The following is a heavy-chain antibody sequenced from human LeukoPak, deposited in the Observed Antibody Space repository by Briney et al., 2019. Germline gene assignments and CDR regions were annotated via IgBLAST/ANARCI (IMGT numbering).Heavy chain of an antibody. V-gene: IGHV3-23*01. D-gene: IGHD1-26*01. J-gene: IGHJ4*02. CDR2: ISYSGGST. Sequence: PGGSLRLSCAASGFTFNNYAMSWVRQSPGKGLEWVSSISYSGGSTYYADSVKGRFTISRDNSKNALYLQMNSLRAEDTVVYFCARGAFATKFDYWGQGTLVTVSS. CDR3: ARGAFATKFDY. CDR1: GFTFNNYA.